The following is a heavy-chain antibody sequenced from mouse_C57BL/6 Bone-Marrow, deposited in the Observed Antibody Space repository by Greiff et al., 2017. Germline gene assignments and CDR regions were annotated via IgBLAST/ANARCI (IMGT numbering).Heavy chain of an antibody. CDR3: ASSLAY. CDR2: ISDGGSYT. J-gene: IGHJ3*01. V-gene: IGHV5-4*03. CDR1: GFTFTSYA. Sequence: EVKLMEPGGGLVKPGGSLKLSCAASGFTFTSYAMSWVRQTPEKRLEWVATISDGGSYTYYPDNVKGRFTISRDNAKNNLYLQMSHLKAEDTAMCYCASSLAYWGQGTLVTVSA.